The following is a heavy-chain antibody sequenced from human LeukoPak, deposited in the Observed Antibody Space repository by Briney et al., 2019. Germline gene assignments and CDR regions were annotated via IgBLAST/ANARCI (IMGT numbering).Heavy chain of an antibody. D-gene: IGHD3-22*01. CDR1: GGSISSSSYY. J-gene: IGHJ2*01. CDR3: ARDPNTYYYDSSGYRSYWYFDL. CDR2: IYYSGST. Sequence: SETLSLTCTVSGGSISSSSYYWGWIRQPPGKGLEWIGYIYYSGSTNYNPSLKSRVTISVDTSKNQFSLKLSSVTAADTAVYYCARDPNTYYYDSSGYRSYWYFDLWGRGTLVTVSS. V-gene: IGHV4-61*01.